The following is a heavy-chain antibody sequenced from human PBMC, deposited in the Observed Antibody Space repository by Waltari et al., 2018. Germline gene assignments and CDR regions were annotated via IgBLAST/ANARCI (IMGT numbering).Heavy chain of an antibody. CDR3: ARLNDISGYYYFDY. CDR2: VYYSGSS. J-gene: IGHJ4*02. Sequence: QVQLQESGPGLVKPSETLSLTCAISGASVSSYYWTWIRQPPGKGLEWLGSVYYSGSSNYSPYLKSRVTISVDTSRNQFSLKLSSVTAADTAIYYCARLNDISGYYYFDYWGQGALVTVSS. V-gene: IGHV4-59*02. D-gene: IGHD3-22*01. CDR1: GASVSSYY.